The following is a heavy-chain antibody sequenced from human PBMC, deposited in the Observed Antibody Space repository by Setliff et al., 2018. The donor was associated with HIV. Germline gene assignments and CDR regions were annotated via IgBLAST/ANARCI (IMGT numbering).Heavy chain of an antibody. V-gene: IGHV4-4*07. Sequence: PSETLSLTCSVSTDSISNFHWSWMRQPAGKGLEWIGRIFGSGTTHYNPSLKSRVTMSIDTSKKKFSLKLNSVTAADTAVDFCARDRSKYGTGRSAYNWFDPWGLGTLVTVSS. CDR3: ARDRSKYGTGRSAYNWFDP. CDR1: TDSISNFH. J-gene: IGHJ5*02. D-gene: IGHD3-16*01. CDR2: IFGSGTT.